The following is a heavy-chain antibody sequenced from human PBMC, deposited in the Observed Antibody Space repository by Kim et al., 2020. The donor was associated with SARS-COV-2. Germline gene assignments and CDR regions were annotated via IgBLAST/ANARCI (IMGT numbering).Heavy chain of an antibody. Sequence: GGSLRLSCAASGFTFSSYAMHWVRQAPGKGLEWVAVISYDGSNKYYADSVKGRFTISRDNSKNTLYLQMNSLRAEDTAVYYCASSKPYYDYVWVLSSKGWYAFDIWGQGTMVTVSS. D-gene: IGHD3-16*01. V-gene: IGHV3-30-3*01. CDR3: ASSKPYYDYVWVLSSKGWYAFDI. J-gene: IGHJ3*02. CDR2: ISYDGSNK. CDR1: GFTFSSYA.